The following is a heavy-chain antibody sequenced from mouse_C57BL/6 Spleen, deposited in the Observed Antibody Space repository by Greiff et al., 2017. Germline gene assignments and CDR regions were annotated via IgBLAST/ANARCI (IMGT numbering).Heavy chain of an antibody. CDR2: ISSGSSTI. J-gene: IGHJ4*01. V-gene: IGHV5-17*01. CDR3: ARLFGNYEDYAMDY. Sequence: EVMLVESGGGLVKPGGSLKLSCAASGFTFSDYGMHWVRQAPEKGLEWDAYISSGSSTIYYADTVKGRFTISRDNAKNTLFLQMTSLRSEDTAMYYCARLFGNYEDYAMDYWGQGTSVTVSS. D-gene: IGHD2-1*01. CDR1: GFTFSDYG.